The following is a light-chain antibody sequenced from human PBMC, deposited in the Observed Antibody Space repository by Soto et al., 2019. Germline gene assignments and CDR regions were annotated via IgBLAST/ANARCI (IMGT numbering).Light chain of an antibody. J-gene: IGKJ2*01. CDR2: DAT. CDR3: QQYDNLPPMYT. CDR1: QVISNC. Sequence: DIQLTQSPSFLSPSIGESVTITCRASQVISNCLNWYHQEPGKAPKLLIYDATNLETGVPSRFSGSGSGTDFSFTISSLQPEDIGTYYCQQYDNLPPMYTFGQGTKVDIK. V-gene: IGKV1-33*01.